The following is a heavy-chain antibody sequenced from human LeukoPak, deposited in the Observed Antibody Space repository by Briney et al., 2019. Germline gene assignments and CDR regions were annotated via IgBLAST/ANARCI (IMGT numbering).Heavy chain of an antibody. J-gene: IGHJ6*03. D-gene: IGHD5-24*01. CDR2: IIPIFGTA. Sequence: GSSVTVSCKASGGTFSSYAISWVRQAPGQGLEGMGGIIPIFGTANYAQKFQGRVTITTDESTSTAYLELSSLRSEDTAVYYCARAAVVRRDGYNSYIFGDGYYYYMDVWGKGTTVTVSS. CDR3: ARAAVVRRDGYNSYIFGDGYYYYMDV. CDR1: GGTFSSYA. V-gene: IGHV1-69*05.